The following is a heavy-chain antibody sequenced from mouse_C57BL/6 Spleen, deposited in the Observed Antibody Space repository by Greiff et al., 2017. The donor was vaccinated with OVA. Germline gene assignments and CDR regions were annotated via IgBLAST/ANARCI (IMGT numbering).Heavy chain of an antibody. V-gene: IGHV1-69*01. CDR3: ARSPYYGSTPCAMDY. D-gene: IGHD1-1*01. CDR1: GYTFTSYW. Sequence: QVQLQQPGAELVMPGASVKLSCKASGYTFTSYWMHWVKQRPGQGLEWIGEIDPSDSYTNYNQKFKGKSTLTVDKSSSTAYMQLSSLTSEDSAVYYCARSPYYGSTPCAMDYWGQGTSVTVSS. J-gene: IGHJ4*01. CDR2: IDPSDSYT.